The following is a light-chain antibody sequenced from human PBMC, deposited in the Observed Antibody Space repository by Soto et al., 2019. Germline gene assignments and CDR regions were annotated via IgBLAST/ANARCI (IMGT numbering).Light chain of an antibody. CDR3: QQYNNWPGT. CDR1: QSVSSK. Sequence: EIVLTQSPGTLSVSPGERTTLYCRAGQSVSSKLAWYQQKPGQAPRLLFYGASTGATGIPARFSGSGSETEFTLSISSLQSEDFAVYYCQQYNNWPGTFGQGTKV. J-gene: IGKJ1*01. V-gene: IGKV3-15*01. CDR2: GAS.